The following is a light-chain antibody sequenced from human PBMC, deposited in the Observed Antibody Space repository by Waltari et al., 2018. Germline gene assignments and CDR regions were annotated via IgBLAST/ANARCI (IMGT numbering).Light chain of an antibody. J-gene: IGKJ3*01. CDR2: AAS. CDR3: QQAHTFPPT. V-gene: IGKV1-12*01. Sequence: DIQMTQSPSSVSASVGDRVTITCRASQGVRSWLAWYQQKPGKAPNLLIYAASSLQSGVPSRFSSSGSGTDFTLTISSLQPEDFATYYCQQAHTFPPTFGPGTKVHI. CDR1: QGVRSW.